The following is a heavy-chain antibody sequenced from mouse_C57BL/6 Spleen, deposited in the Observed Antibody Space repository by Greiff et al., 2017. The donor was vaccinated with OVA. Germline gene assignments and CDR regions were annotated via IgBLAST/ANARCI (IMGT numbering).Heavy chain of an antibody. J-gene: IGHJ1*03. CDR1: GFSFNTYA. D-gene: IGHD2-4*01. CDR3: VRHDDYDYLYWYFDV. CDR2: IRSKSNNYAT. V-gene: IGHV10-1*01. Sequence: EVMLVESGGGLVQPKGSLKLSCAASGFSFNTYAMNWVRQAPGKGLEWVARIRSKSNNYATYYADSVKDRFTISRDDSESMLYLQMNNLKTEDTAMYYCVRHDDYDYLYWYFDVWGTGTTVTVSS.